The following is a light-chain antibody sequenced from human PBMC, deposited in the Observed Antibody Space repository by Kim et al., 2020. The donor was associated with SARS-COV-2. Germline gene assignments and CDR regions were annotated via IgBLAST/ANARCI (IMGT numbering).Light chain of an antibody. CDR3: QQYYSTPIT. V-gene: IGKV4-1*01. CDR1: PSIFYSSNNKTS. J-gene: IGKJ5*01. CDR2: WES. Sequence: ATINCKSSPSIFYSSNNKTSLTWYQQKAGHPPKLLVYWESVREFGVPDRFSGSGSETDFTLTITSLQAEDVAVYYCQQYYSTPITFGQGTRLEIK.